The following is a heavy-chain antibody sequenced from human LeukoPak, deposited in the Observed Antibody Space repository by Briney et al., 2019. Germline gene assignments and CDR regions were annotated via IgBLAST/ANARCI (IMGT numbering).Heavy chain of an antibody. Sequence: RSGGSLTLSCAASGFTFSAYATSCVSQAPGKWLEWVFSFSGSRDISGDTTHYADSVKGRFTVSRDNPKNMLYLQMHSLRAEDTAIYYCAKVHWLTHDVFAWWGQGTMVTVSS. J-gene: IGHJ3*01. CDR3: AKVHWLTHDVFAW. CDR1: GFTFSAYA. D-gene: IGHD6-19*01. V-gene: IGHV3-23*01. CDR2: FSGSRDISGDTT.